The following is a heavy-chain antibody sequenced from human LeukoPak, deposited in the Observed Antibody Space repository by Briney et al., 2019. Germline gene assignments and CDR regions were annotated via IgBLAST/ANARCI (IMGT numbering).Heavy chain of an antibody. CDR1: GFTFSNAW. D-gene: IGHD2-2*01. CDR2: IKSKTDGGTT. Sequence: GGPLRLPCAASGFTFSNAWMSGARQAPGRGLEGVGRIKSKTDGGTTDYAAPVKGRFTISRDDSKNTLYLQMNSLKTEDTAVYYCTTHRSTSCYYWGQGTLVTVSS. V-gene: IGHV3-15*01. CDR3: TTHRSTSCYY. J-gene: IGHJ4*02.